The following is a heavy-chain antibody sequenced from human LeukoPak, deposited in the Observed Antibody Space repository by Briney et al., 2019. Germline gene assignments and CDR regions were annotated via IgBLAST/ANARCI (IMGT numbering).Heavy chain of an antibody. V-gene: IGHV3-73*01. CDR2: IRSKANSYAT. D-gene: IGHD3-16*01. J-gene: IGHJ4*02. CDR1: GFTFSGSA. Sequence: GSLNLSCAASGFTFSGSAMHWVRQASGKGLEWVGRIRSKANSYATAYAASVKGRFTISRDDSKNTAYLQMNSLKTEDTAVYYCTSPAGGGGYWGQGTLVTVSS. CDR3: TSPAGGGGY.